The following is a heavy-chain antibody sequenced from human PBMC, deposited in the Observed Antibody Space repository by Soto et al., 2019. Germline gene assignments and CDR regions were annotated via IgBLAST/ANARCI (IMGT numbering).Heavy chain of an antibody. V-gene: IGHV3-11*01. CDR2: ISSSGNTI. J-gene: IGHJ4*02. CDR3: AKMSSENYYDPVFS. CDR1: GFTFSDYC. Sequence: VQLVESGGGLVKTSGSLRIACAASGFTFSDYCMSWVRQAPGKGLEWVSYISSSGNTIYYADSVKGRFTISRDNAKNSVYLQMNSLRAEDTALYFCAKMSSENYYDPVFSWGQGTLVTVSS. D-gene: IGHD3-22*01.